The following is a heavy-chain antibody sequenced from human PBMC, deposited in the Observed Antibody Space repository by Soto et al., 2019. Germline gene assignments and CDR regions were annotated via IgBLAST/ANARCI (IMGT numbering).Heavy chain of an antibody. CDR2: IYHSGST. D-gene: IGHD1-7*01. V-gene: IGHV4-38-2*01. Sequence: ETLSLTCAVSGYSISSGYYWGWIRQPPGKGLEWIGSIYHSGSTYYNPSLKSRVTISVDTSKNQFSLKLSSVTAADTAVYYCARGFELQWEYYFDYWGQGTLVTVSS. CDR1: GYSISSGYY. CDR3: ARGFELQWEYYFDY. J-gene: IGHJ4*02.